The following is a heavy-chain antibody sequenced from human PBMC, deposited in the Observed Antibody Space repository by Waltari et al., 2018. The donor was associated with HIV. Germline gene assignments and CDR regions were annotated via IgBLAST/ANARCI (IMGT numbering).Heavy chain of an antibody. CDR1: GLTFSSYW. Sequence: EVQLVESGGGLVQPGGSLRPSCAAPGLTFSSYWRSRVSQAPGKGLEWVANIKQDGSEKYYVDSVKGRFTISRDNAKNSLYLQMNSLRAEDTAVYYCARLKGGHLDYWGQGTLVTVSS. D-gene: IGHD5-12*01. CDR3: ARLKGGHLDY. V-gene: IGHV3-7*01. CDR2: IKQDGSEK. J-gene: IGHJ4*02.